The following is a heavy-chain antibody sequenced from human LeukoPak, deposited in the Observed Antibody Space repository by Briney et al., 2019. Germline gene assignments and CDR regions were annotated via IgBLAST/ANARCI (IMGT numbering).Heavy chain of an antibody. CDR2: ISAYNGNT. D-gene: IGHD3-3*01. Sequence: ASVKVSCKASGYTFTSYGISWVRQAPGQELEWMGWISAYNGNTNYAQKLQGRVTMTTDTSTSTAYMELRSLRSDDTAVYYCARDRAETYYDFWSGYYPLDYWGQGTLVTVSS. V-gene: IGHV1-18*01. J-gene: IGHJ4*02. CDR1: GYTFTSYG. CDR3: ARDRAETYYDFWSGYYPLDY.